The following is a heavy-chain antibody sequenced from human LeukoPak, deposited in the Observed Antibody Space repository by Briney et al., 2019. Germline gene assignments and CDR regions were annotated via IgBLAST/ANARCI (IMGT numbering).Heavy chain of an antibody. J-gene: IGHJ4*02. Sequence: SQTLSLTCTVSGGSITFGSYYWTWIRQPAGKGLEWIGRIYTSGRTFYNPSLKSRVTISMDTSMNPFSLRLNSVTAADTAVYYCARARVIPASFGDWGQGTLVTVSS. CDR2: IYTSGRT. CDR1: GGSITFGSYY. D-gene: IGHD3-16*02. CDR3: ARARVIPASFGD. V-gene: IGHV4-61*02.